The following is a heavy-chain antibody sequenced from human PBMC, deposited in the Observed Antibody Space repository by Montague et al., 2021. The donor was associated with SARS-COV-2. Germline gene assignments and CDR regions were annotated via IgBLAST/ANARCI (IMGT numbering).Heavy chain of an antibody. J-gene: IGHJ5*02. D-gene: IGHD1-20*01. CDR1: GGSISSYC. CDR3: GRTEYNWNDWFDP. V-gene: IGHV4-59*13. CDR2: IFHSGIT. Sequence: SETLSLTCSVSGGSISSYCWSWIRQSPGKGLEWIGYIFHSGITGYNPSLRRRVTISVDTSKNQFSLQLNSVTAADSAVYYCGRTEYNWNDWFDPWGQGTLVTVSS.